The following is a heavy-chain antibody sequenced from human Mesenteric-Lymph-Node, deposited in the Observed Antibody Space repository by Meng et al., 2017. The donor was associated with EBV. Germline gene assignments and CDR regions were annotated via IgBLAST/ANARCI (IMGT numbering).Heavy chain of an antibody. D-gene: IGHD2-2*01. V-gene: IGHV4-34*01. Sequence: QGHLQPWGAGLLESAATLSLPCEASGGSFSGYHSSRTRQPPGKGLEYIGKISQSGDTTYTPSLKSRVTISVDTSKSQLYLKLSSVTAAHTAVYYCARGVNPAYWGQGTLVTVSS. CDR1: GGSFSGYH. J-gene: IGHJ4*02. CDR3: ARGVNPAY. CDR2: ISQSGDT.